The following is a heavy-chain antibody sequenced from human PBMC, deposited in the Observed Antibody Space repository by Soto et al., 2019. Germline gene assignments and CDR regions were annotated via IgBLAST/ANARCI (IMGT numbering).Heavy chain of an antibody. CDR2: IYHSGTI. J-gene: IGHJ4*02. CDR1: GVSISGYY. CDR3: ARTQMATLYFDY. V-gene: IGHV4-59*01. D-gene: IGHD5-12*01. Sequence: LSLTCTVSGVSISGYYWSLMRQPPGQGLEWIGYIYHSGTIRYNPSLESRVTISVDTSKNQFSLKLASVTAADTAVYYCARTQMATLYFDYWGQGTLVTVSS.